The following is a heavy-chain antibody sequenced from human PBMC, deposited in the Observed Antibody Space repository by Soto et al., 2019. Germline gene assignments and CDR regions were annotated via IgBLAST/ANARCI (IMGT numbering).Heavy chain of an antibody. CDR2: IDHSGST. Sequence: QVQLQQWGAGLLKPSETLSLTCAVYGGSFSGYYWSWIRQPPGKGLEWIGAIDHSGSTNYNPSLNSRITISVAPSKNQFSLKLSSVTAADTAVYYCESFRYFDRFDPWGPGTLVTVSS. V-gene: IGHV4-34*01. J-gene: IGHJ5*02. CDR1: GGSFSGYY. D-gene: IGHD3-9*01. CDR3: ESFRYFDRFDP.